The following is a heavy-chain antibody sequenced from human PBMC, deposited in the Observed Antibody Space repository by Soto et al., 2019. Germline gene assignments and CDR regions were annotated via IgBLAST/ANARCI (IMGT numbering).Heavy chain of an antibody. V-gene: IGHV4-59*12. CDR3: ASIGTYYYDSSGHDY. J-gene: IGHJ4*02. D-gene: IGHD3-22*01. CDR1: GGPMSSDY. CDR2: IYYSGNT. Sequence: SETLSLTCTVSGGPMSSDYWSWVRQPPGKGLEWIGYIYYSGNTNYNPSLKSRVTISVDTSKSQFSLKLSSVTAADTAVYYCASIGTYYYDSSGHDYWGQGTLVTVSS.